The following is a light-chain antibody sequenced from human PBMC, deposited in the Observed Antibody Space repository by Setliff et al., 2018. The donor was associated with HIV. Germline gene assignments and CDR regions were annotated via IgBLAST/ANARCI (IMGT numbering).Light chain of an antibody. CDR1: SGSIATNY. V-gene: IGLV6-57*03. CDR3: QSYDTGIHVI. J-gene: IGLJ2*01. Sequence: NFMLTQPHSVSESPGKTVTISCTRSSGSIATNYVQWYQQRPGSAPTLVIYEDNQRPSGVPDRFSGSIDSSSNSASLTISGLKTEDEADYYCQSYDTGIHVIFGGGTKGTVL. CDR2: EDN.